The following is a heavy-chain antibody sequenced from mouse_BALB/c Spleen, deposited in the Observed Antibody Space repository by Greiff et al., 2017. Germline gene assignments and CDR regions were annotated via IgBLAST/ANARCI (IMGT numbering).Heavy chain of an antibody. V-gene: IGHV5-17*02. CDR3: ARELDYRYGLSYAMDY. CDR2: ISSGSSTI. J-gene: IGHJ4*01. D-gene: IGHD2-14*01. CDR1: GFTFSSFG. Sequence: EVKVVESGGGLVQPGGSRKLSCAASGFTFSSFGMHWVRQAPEKGLEWVAYISSGSSTIYYADTVKGRFTISRDNPKNTLFLQMTSLRSEDTAMYYCARELDYRYGLSYAMDYWGQGTSVTVSS.